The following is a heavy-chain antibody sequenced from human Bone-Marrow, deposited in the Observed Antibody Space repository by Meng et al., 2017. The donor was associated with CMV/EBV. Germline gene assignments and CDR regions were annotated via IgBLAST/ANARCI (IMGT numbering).Heavy chain of an antibody. D-gene: IGHD2-2*01. V-gene: IGHV3-7*01. J-gene: IGHJ4*02. Sequence: GESLKISCKGSGYSFTSYWMSWVRQAPGKGLEWVANIKQDGSEKYYVDSVKGRFTISRDNAKNSLYLQMNSLRAEDTAVYYCASEPDYYWGQGTLVTFYS. CDR2: IKQDGSEK. CDR1: GYSFTSYW. CDR3: ASEPDYY.